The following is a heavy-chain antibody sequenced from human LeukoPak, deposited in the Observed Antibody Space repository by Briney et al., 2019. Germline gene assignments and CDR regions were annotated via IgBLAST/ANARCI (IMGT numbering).Heavy chain of an antibody. CDR1: GFTFSSYE. CDR3: AELGITMIGGV. CDR2: ISSSGSTI. V-gene: IGHV3-48*03. J-gene: IGHJ6*04. D-gene: IGHD3-10*02. Sequence: GGSLRLSCATSGFTFSSYEMNWVRQAPGKGLEWVSYISSSGSTIYYADSVKGRFTISRDNAKNSLYLQMNSLRAEDAAVYYCAELGITMIGGVWGKGTTVTISS.